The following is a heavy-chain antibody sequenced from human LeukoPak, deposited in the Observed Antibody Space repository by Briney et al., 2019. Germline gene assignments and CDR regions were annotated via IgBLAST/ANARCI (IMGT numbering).Heavy chain of an antibody. CDR1: GYTFTGYY. V-gene: IGHV1-2*02. D-gene: IGHD6-13*01. CDR3: AREGRQLFDLYYYYYYMDV. CDR2: INPNSGGT. Sequence: ASVKVSCKASGYTFTGYYMHWVRQAPGQGLEWMGLINPNSGGTNYAQKFRGRVTMTRDTSISTAYMELRRLRSDDTAVYYCAREGRQLFDLYYYYYYMDVWGKGTTVTVSS. J-gene: IGHJ6*03.